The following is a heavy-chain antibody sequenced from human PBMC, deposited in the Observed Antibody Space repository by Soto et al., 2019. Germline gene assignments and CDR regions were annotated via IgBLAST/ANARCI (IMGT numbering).Heavy chain of an antibody. D-gene: IGHD6-19*01. V-gene: IGHV3-66*03. CDR2: LYSSGFT. CDR1: DFTVSANY. CDR3: AKAGMAGFPYYYYGMDV. J-gene: IGHJ6*02. Sequence: PGGSLRLSCAASDFTVSANYMSWVRQAPGKGLEWVSVLYSSGFTNYIDSVKGRFTISRDNSKNTLFLQMNSLRAEDTAVYYCAKAGMAGFPYYYYGMDVWGQGTTVTVSS.